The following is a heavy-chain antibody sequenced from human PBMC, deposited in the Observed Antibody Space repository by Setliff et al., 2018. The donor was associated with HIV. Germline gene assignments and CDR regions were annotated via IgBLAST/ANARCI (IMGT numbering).Heavy chain of an antibody. CDR3: ARGASIVGVYNWFDP. CDR1: GYTFTGYY. CDR2: INPNSGGT. D-gene: IGHD1-26*01. J-gene: IGHJ5*02. V-gene: IGHV1-2*06. Sequence: ASVKVSCKASGYTFTGYYMHWVRQAPGQGLEWMGRINPNSGGTNYAQKFQGRVTMTRDTSISTAYMELSSLRSDDTAVYYCARGASIVGVYNWFDPWGQGTLVTVSS.